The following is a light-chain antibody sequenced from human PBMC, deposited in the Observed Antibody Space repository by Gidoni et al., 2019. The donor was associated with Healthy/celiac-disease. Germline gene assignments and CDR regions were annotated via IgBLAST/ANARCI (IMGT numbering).Light chain of an antibody. V-gene: IGKV3-11*01. CDR3: QQRSTWPPWT. J-gene: IGKJ1*01. Sequence: EIVLTQSPATLSLSPGERAPLSCRASQSVSSYLAWYQQKPGQAPRLLTYDASNRATGIPARFSGSGSGTDFTLTISSLEPEDFAVYYCQQRSTWPPWTFXQXTKVXIK. CDR2: DAS. CDR1: QSVSSY.